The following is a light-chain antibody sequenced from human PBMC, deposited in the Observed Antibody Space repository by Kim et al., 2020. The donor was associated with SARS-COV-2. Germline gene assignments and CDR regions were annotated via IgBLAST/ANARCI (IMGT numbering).Light chain of an antibody. CDR2: GAS. CDR1: QSVGNNY. J-gene: IGKJ2*01. CDR3: QHYGSSLYT. Sequence: EIVLTQSPGTLSLSPGERATLSCRASQSVGNNYLAWYQQKPGQAPSLLIYGASSRATGIPDRFSGSGSGTDFTLTISRLEPEDFAVYYCQHYGSSLYTFGQGTKLEI. V-gene: IGKV3-20*01.